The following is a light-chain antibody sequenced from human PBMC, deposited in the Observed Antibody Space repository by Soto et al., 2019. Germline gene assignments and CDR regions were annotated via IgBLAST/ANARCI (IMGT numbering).Light chain of an antibody. CDR1: SSDVGSYNY. CDR3: SSYAGSNNLI. CDR2: EVS. Sequence: QAVVTQPPSASGSPGQSVPISCTGTSSDVGSYNYVSWYQQHPGKAPKLMIYEVSKRPSGVPDRFSGSKSGNTASLTVSGLQAEDEADYYCSSYAGSNNLIFGGGTKLTVL. J-gene: IGLJ2*01. V-gene: IGLV2-8*01.